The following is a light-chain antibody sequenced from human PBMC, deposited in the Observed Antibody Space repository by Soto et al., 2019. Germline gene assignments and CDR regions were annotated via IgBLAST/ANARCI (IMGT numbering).Light chain of an antibody. V-gene: IGLV2-23*01. J-gene: IGLJ1*01. CDR2: DDT. Sequence: QSVLTQPASVSGSPGQSITISCTGTVGLVSWYQQHPGKVPNLIIYDDTKRPSGVSSRFSGSKSGNTASLTITGLQTEDEADYYCCSSAPSRTVVFGTGTKVTVL. CDR1: VGL. CDR3: CSSAPSRTVV.